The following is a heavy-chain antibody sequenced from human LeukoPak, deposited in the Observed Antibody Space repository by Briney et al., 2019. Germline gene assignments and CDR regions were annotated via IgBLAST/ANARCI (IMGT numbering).Heavy chain of an antibody. CDR2: IYYSGCT. D-gene: IGHD2-15*01. J-gene: IGHJ3*02. CDR1: GGSISSYY. V-gene: IGHV4-59*01. Sequence: SETLSLTCTVSGGSISSYYWSWIRQPPGKGLEWIGYIYYSGCTNYNPSLKSRVTISVDTSKNQFSLKLSSVTAADTAVYYCAREALPTPFDIWGQGTMVTVSS. CDR3: AREALPTPFDI.